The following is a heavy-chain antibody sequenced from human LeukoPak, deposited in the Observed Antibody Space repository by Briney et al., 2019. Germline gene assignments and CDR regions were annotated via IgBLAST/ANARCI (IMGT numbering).Heavy chain of an antibody. Sequence: GGSLRLSCAASGFIFSSYGMHWVRQAPDKGLEWVAFIRYDGSRKYYADSVKGRFTISRDNAKNSLYLQMNSLRAEDTAVYYCATLVKGYCSSTSCYCYYMDVWGKGTTVTVSS. CDR1: GFIFSSYG. D-gene: IGHD2-2*01. CDR2: IRYDGSRK. CDR3: ATLVKGYCSSTSCYCYYMDV. V-gene: IGHV3-30*02. J-gene: IGHJ6*03.